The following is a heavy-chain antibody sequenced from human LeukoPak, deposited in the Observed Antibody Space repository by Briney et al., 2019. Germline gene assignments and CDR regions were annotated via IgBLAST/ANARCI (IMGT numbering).Heavy chain of an antibody. J-gene: IGHJ4*02. CDR1: GYTFTGYY. V-gene: IGHV1-2*02. Sequence: ASVKVSCKASGYTFTGYYMHWVRQAPGQGLEWMGWINPNSGGTNYAQKFQGRVTMTRDTSISTAYVELSRLRSDDTAVYYCARADSSGYFAGYYFDYWGQGTLVTVSS. CDR2: INPNSGGT. CDR3: ARADSSGYFAGYYFDY. D-gene: IGHD3-22*01.